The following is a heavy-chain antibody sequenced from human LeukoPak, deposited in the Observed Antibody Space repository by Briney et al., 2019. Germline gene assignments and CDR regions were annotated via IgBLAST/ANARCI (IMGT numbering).Heavy chain of an antibody. CDR3: ARVGGIAARYYYYYYMYV. CDR1: VGSISSYY. Sequence: PSETLSLTCTVSVGSISSYYWSWIRQPPGKGLEWIGYIYTSGSTNYNPSLKSRVTISVDTSKNQFSLKLSSVTAADTAVYYCARVGGIAARYYYYYYMYVWGKGTTVTVSS. J-gene: IGHJ6*03. V-gene: IGHV4-4*09. D-gene: IGHD6-13*01. CDR2: IYTSGST.